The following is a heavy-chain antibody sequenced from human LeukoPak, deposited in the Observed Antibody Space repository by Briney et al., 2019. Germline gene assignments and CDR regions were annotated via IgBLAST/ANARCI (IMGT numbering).Heavy chain of an antibody. CDR2: IYYSGST. J-gene: IGHJ4*02. D-gene: IGHD3-22*01. Sequence: PSETLSLTCTVSGGSISSSSYYWGWIRQPPGKGLEWIGSIYYSGSTYYNPSLKSRVTISVDTSKNQFSLKLSSVTAADTAVYYRATTMIVVLHIGNWGQGTLVTVSS. V-gene: IGHV4-39*01. CDR1: GGSISSSSYY. CDR3: ATTMIVVLHIGN.